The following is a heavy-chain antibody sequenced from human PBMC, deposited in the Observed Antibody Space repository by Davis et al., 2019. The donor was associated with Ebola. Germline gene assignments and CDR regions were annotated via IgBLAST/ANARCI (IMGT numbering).Heavy chain of an antibody. CDR1: GGSISSYY. J-gene: IGHJ6*02. CDR2: IYYSGST. V-gene: IGHV4-59*12. Sequence: PSETLSLTCTVSGGSISSYYWSWIRQPPGKGLGWIGYIYYSGSTNYNPSLKSRVTISVDTSKNQFSLKLSSVTAADTAVYYCARVGYCSGGSCRLGTRAVGATYYYGMDVWGQGTTVTVSS. D-gene: IGHD2-15*01. CDR3: ARVGYCSGGSCRLGTRAVGATYYYGMDV.